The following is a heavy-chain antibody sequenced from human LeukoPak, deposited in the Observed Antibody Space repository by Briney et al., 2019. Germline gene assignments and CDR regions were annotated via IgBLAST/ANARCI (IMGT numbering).Heavy chain of an antibody. CDR3: ASRDYYDSSGYYDAFDI. CDR2: IYSGGST. D-gene: IGHD3-22*01. Sequence: GGSLRLSCAASGFTVSSNYMSWVRQAPGKGLEWGSVIYSGGSTYYADSVKGRFTISRDNSKNTLYLQMNSLRAEDTAVYYCASRDYYDSSGYYDAFDIWGQGTMVTVSS. CDR1: GFTVSSNY. V-gene: IGHV3-53*01. J-gene: IGHJ3*02.